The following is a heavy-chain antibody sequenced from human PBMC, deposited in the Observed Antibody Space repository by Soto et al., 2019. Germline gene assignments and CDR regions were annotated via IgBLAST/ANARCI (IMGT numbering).Heavy chain of an antibody. CDR1: GFNFNIYA. D-gene: IGHD3-22*01. Sequence: GGSLRLSCAASGFNFNIYAMVWVRQAPGKGLEWVAATSYDGANNYYADSVKGRFTISRDNSKNTLYLQMNSLRAEDTAVYYCAKDTYYYDSSGFYIFDYWGQGTLVTVSS. CDR3: AKDTYYYDSSGFYIFDY. CDR2: TSYDGANN. V-gene: IGHV3-30-3*01. J-gene: IGHJ4*02.